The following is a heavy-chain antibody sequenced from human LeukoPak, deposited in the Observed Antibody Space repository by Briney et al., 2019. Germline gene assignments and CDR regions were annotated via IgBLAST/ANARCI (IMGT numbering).Heavy chain of an antibody. CDR1: GYTFTSYG. J-gene: IGHJ4*02. V-gene: IGHV1-18*01. Sequence: ASVKVSGKASGYTFTSYGISWVRQAPGQGLGWMGWISAYNGNTDYAQKLQGRVTMTTDTSTSTAYMELRSLRSDDTAVYYCARSPRFHNQYYFDYWGQGTLVIVSS. CDR3: ARSPRFHNQYYFDY. D-gene: IGHD1-14*01. CDR2: ISAYNGNT.